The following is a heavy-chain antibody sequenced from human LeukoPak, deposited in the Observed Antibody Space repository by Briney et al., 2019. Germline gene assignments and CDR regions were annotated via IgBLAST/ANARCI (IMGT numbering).Heavy chain of an antibody. CDR1: GYTFTGYY. CDR3: ARGLPSPGDVWYLDY. CDR2: INPNSGGA. Sequence: ASVKVSCKASGYTFTGYYMHWVRQAPGQGLEWMGWINPNSGGANYAQKFQGRVTMTRDTSISTAYMELSRLRSDDTAVYYCARGLPSPGDVWYLDYWGQGTLVTVSS. V-gene: IGHV1-2*02. D-gene: IGHD2-8*01. J-gene: IGHJ4*02.